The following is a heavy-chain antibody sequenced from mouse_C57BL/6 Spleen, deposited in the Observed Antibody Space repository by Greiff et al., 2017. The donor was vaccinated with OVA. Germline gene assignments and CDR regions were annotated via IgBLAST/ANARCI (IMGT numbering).Heavy chain of an antibody. V-gene: IGHV5-9*01. D-gene: IGHD2-4*01. J-gene: IGHJ3*01. CDR3: ARHGGYDYDAWFAY. Sequence: EVQLVESGGGLVKPGGSLKLSCAASGFTFSSYTMSWVRQTPEKRLEWVATISGGGGNTYYPDSVKGRFTISRDNAKNTLYLQMSSLRSEDTALYYCARHGGYDYDAWFAYWGQGTLVTVSA. CDR1: GFTFSSYT. CDR2: ISGGGGNT.